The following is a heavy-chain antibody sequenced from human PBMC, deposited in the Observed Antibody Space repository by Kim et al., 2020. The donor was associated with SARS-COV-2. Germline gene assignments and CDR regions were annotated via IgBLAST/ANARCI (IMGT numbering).Heavy chain of an antibody. J-gene: IGHJ6*02. D-gene: IGHD3-9*01. CDR2: INGDGSEK. CDR1: GFIFGGDW. V-gene: IGHV3-7*01. Sequence: GGSLRLSCEGSGFIFGGDWMSWVRQAPGKGLEWVANINGDGSEKYYVDSVKGRFSISRDNAKNSLFLQMNNLRAEDTALYYCGRYFGHSAFDVWGPGTTV. CDR3: GRYFGHSAFDV.